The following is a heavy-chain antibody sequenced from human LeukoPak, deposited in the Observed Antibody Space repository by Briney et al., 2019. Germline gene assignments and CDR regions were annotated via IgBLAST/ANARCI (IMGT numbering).Heavy chain of an antibody. D-gene: IGHD6-13*01. CDR1: GGSISSGGYY. V-gene: IGHV4-31*03. J-gene: IGHJ5*02. Sequence: PSRTLSLTCTVSGGSISSGGYYWSWIRQHPGKGLEWIGYIYYSGSTYYNPSLKSRVTISVDTSKNQFSLKLSSVTAADTAVYYCAVYRVAAAWVDPWGQGTLVTVSS. CDR3: AVYRVAAAWVDP. CDR2: IYYSGST.